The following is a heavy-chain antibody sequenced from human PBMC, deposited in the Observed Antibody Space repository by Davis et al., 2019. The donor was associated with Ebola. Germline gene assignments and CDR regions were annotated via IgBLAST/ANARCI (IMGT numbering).Heavy chain of an antibody. V-gene: IGHV3-23*01. CDR3: VKTGRIVLVTPIRWFDP. CDR1: GFMFSSYA. D-gene: IGHD2-21*02. CDR2: ISGRGSDT. Sequence: PGGSLRLSCATSGFMFSSYAMSWVRQAPGKGLEWVAAISGRGSDTYYADSVKGRFTVSRDNSKNTLYLHINSLRAEDTGVYYCVKTGRIVLVTPIRWFDPWGQGTLVTVSS. J-gene: IGHJ5*02.